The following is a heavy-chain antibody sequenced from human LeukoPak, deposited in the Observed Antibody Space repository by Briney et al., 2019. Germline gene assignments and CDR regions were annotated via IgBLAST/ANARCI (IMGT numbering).Heavy chain of an antibody. J-gene: IGHJ4*02. V-gene: IGHV5-51*01. CDR3: ARASRDGYNQNFDY. CDR2: IYPGGSET. CDR1: GYSFSSYW. Sequence: GESLKISCKGLGYSFSSYWNAWVRQRPGKGLEWMGIIYPGGSETRYDPSFQGQVAISADSSTSTAYLQWSSLRASDTATYYCARASRDGYNQNFDYWGQGTLVTVSS. D-gene: IGHD5-24*01.